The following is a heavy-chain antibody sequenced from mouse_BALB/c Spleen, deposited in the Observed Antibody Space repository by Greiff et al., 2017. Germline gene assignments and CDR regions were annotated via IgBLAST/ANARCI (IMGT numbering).Heavy chain of an antibody. J-gene: IGHJ4*01. CDR1: GYAFTNYL. CDR3: ARKGIYYYAMDY. D-gene: IGHD2-1*01. Sequence: QVQLQQSGAELVRPGTSVKVSCKASGYAFTNYLIEWVKQRPGQGLEWIGVINPGSGGTNYNEKFKGKATLTADKSSSTAYMQLSSLTSDDSAVYFCARKGIYYYAMDYWGQGTSVTVSS. CDR2: INPGSGGT. V-gene: IGHV1-54*01.